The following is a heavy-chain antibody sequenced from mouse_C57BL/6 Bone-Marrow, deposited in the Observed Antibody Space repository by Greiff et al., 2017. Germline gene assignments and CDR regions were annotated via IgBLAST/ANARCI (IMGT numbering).Heavy chain of an antibody. D-gene: IGHD1-1*02. CDR3: ARRGGGYYAMDY. Sequence: QVQLQQSGAELVKPGASVKMSCKASGYTFTSYWITWVKQRPGQGLEWIGDIYPGSGSTNYNEKFKSKATLTVDTSSSTAYMQLSSLTSEDSAVYYCARRGGGYYAMDYWGQGTSVTVSS. V-gene: IGHV1-55*01. J-gene: IGHJ4*01. CDR2: IYPGSGST. CDR1: GYTFTSYW.